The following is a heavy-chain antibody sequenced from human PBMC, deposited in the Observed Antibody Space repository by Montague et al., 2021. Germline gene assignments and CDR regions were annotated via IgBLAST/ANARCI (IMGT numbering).Heavy chain of an antibody. V-gene: IGHV4-34*01. D-gene: IGHD3-3*01. CDR3: MGWSGFESGDF. Sequence: SETLSLTCAVYGASFKAYYWSWIRQPPGKGLEWIGEMKSSGASNYNPSLTSRVTISVDIPKKQFSLNLRSMTAADTAVYYCMGWSGFESGDFWGQGTQVIVSS. CDR2: MKSSGAS. CDR1: GASFKAYY. J-gene: IGHJ4*02.